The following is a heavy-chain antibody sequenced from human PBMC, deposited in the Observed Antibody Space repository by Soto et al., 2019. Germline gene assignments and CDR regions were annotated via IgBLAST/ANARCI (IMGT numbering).Heavy chain of an antibody. CDR2: ISLYSDGT. CDR3: ARVVPGAEAWFGP. V-gene: IGHV1-18*01. J-gene: IGHJ5*02. CDR1: GYTFSNYG. Sequence: ASVKVSCKTSGYTFSNYGITWVRQAPGQPLEWLGWISLYSDGTSYAQKFRGRVSMTADTSTTTAYMELRSLRSDDTAVYYCARVVPGAEAWFGPWGQGTLVTVS.